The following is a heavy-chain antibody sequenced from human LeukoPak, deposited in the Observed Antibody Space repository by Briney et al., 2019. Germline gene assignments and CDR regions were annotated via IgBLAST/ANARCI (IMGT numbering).Heavy chain of an antibody. V-gene: IGHV3-53*01. CDR1: GFTVSSNY. CDR2: IYSGGTT. D-gene: IGHD2/OR15-2a*01. Sequence: GGSLRLSCAASGFTVSSNYINWVRQAPGKGLEWVSLIYSGGTTYYADSVKGRFTISRDNTKNTVHLQMNNLRAEDTAMYFCARRLYIVRGAFDIWGQGTMVTVSS. J-gene: IGHJ3*02. CDR3: ARRLYIVRGAFDI.